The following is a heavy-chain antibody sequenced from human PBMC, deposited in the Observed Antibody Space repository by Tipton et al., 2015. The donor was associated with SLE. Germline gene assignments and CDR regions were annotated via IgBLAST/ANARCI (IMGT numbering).Heavy chain of an antibody. CDR1: GFTVSGNY. V-gene: IGHV3-7*01. CDR2: MNLDGREK. J-gene: IGHJ4*02. D-gene: IGHD4-11*01. CDR3: AREDNSTYIY. Sequence: GSLRLSCAASGFTVSGNYMGWVRQVPGKGLEWVASMNLDGREKYYVDPVMGRFTITRDNARNSLYLQMNSLRVEDTAVYYCAREDNSTYIYWGQGTLVTVSS.